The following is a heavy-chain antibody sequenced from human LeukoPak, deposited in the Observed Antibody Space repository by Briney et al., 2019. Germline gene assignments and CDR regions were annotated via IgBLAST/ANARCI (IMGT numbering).Heavy chain of an antibody. Sequence: TGGSLRLSCAASGFTFSSNYMSWVRQAPGKGLEWVSVIYSGGSTYYADSVKGRFTVSRHNSKNTLYLQMNSLRAEDTAVYYCARAKVTIARRGVGAFDIWGQGTMVTVSS. CDR1: GFTFSSNY. CDR3: ARAKVTIARRGVGAFDI. D-gene: IGHD4-17*01. J-gene: IGHJ3*02. V-gene: IGHV3-53*04. CDR2: IYSGGST.